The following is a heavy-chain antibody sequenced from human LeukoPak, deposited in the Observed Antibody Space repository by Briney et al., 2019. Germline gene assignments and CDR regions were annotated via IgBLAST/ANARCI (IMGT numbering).Heavy chain of an antibody. D-gene: IGHD6-13*01. CDR2: INPNSGGT. J-gene: IGHJ4*02. CDR1: RYTFTGYY. Sequence: GASVKVSCMASRYTFTGYYMHWVRQAPGQGLEWMGWINPNSGGTNYAQKFQGWVTMTRDTSISTAYMELSRLRSDDTAVYYCAREAPQQLGPKFDYWGQGTLVTVSS. CDR3: AREAPQQLGPKFDY. V-gene: IGHV1-2*04.